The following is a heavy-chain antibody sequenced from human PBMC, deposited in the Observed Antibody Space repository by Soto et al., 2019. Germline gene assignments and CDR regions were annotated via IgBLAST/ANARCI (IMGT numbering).Heavy chain of an antibody. V-gene: IGHV4-34*01. Sequence: AETLSLTCAVYGGSFSGYYWSWIRQPPGKGLEWIGEINHSGSTNYNPSLKSRVTISVDTSKNQFSLKLSSVTAADRDVYYCARGGATTGYYYGMDVWGKGPTVT. CDR2: INHSGST. D-gene: IGHD2-8*02. CDR3: ARGGATTGYYYGMDV. J-gene: IGHJ6*04. CDR1: GGSFSGYY.